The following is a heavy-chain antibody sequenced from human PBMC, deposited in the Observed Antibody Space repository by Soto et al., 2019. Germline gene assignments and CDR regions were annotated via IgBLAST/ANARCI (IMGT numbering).Heavy chain of an antibody. Sequence: PSETLSLTCTVSGGSVSSGRYYWSWIRQPPGKGLEWIGYIYYSGSTKYNPSLKSRVTISVDTSKNQFPLNLSSMTAADTAVYYCARVVPGAEAWFGPWGQGTLVTVSS. CDR2: IYYSGST. CDR3: ARVVPGAEAWFGP. J-gene: IGHJ5*02. D-gene: IGHD2-2*01. V-gene: IGHV4-61*01. CDR1: GGSVSSGRYY.